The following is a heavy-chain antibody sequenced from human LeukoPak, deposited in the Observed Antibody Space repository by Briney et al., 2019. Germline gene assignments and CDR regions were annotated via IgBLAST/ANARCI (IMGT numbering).Heavy chain of an antibody. CDR1: GYTLTELS. Sequence: LGASVKVSCKVSGYTLTELSMHWVRQAPGQGLEWLGGIIPIFGTANYAQKFQGRVTITADESTSTAYMELSSLRSEDTAVYYCARDPYPTIAAAGTSWFDPWGQGTLVTVSS. D-gene: IGHD6-13*01. CDR3: ARDPYPTIAAAGTSWFDP. V-gene: IGHV1-69*13. J-gene: IGHJ5*02. CDR2: IIPIFGTA.